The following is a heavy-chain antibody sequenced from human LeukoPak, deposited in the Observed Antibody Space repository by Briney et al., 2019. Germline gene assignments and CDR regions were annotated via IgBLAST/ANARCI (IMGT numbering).Heavy chain of an antibody. V-gene: IGHV1-2*02. CDR3: AREGYYYDSSGYRLPSAFDI. CDR1: GYTFTGYY. D-gene: IGHD3-22*01. J-gene: IGHJ3*02. Sequence: ASVKVSCKASGYTFTGYYMHWVRQAPGQGLECMGWINPNSGGTNYAQKFQGRVTMTRDTSISTAYMELSRLRSDDTAVYYCAREGYYYDSSGYRLPSAFDIWGQGTMVTVSS. CDR2: INPNSGGT.